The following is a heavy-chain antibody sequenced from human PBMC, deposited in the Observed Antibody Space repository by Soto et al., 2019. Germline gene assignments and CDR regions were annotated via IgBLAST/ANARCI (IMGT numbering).Heavy chain of an antibody. CDR3: ATDPNIAAAGTFAYFYYGMGV. V-gene: IGHV1-69*01. D-gene: IGHD6-13*01. J-gene: IGHJ6*02. CDR2: IIPIFGTA. CDR1: GGTFSSYA. Sequence: QVQLVQSGAEVKKPGSSVKVSCKASGGTFSSYAISWVRQAPGQGLEWMGGIIPIFGTANNAQKFQGRVTLTAEASTSTAYMELSSLRSEDTAVYYCATDPNIAAAGTFAYFYYGMGVWGQGTTVTVSS.